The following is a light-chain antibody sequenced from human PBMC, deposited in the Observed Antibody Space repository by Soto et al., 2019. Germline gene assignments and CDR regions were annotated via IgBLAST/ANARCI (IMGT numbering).Light chain of an antibody. CDR1: HSINNW. CDR2: SAS. V-gene: IGKV1-5*01. J-gene: IGKJ5*01. Sequence: IRMTQCPSTLSASLGDRVTTTCRASHSINNWLAWYQQKPGKAPELLIYSASVLEGGVPSRFSGSGSGTDFTLIISSLQPEDSATYYCQQDRSFPFTFGQGTRLEI. CDR3: QQDRSFPFT.